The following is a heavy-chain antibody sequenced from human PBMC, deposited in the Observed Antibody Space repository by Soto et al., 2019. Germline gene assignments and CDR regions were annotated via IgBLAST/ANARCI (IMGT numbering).Heavy chain of an antibody. CDR1: GFTFRSFA. D-gene: IGHD3-3*01. CDR2: MSASGGGT. Sequence: GGSLRLSRAASGFTFRSFAMIWVRQAPGKGLEWVSTMSASGGGTYYADSVKGRFTISRDNSKNTLYLQMNSLRAEDTAIYYCVKKFQEWSDSLSEYWGLGTLVTVS. J-gene: IGHJ4*02. CDR3: VKKFQEWSDSLSEY. V-gene: IGHV3-23*01.